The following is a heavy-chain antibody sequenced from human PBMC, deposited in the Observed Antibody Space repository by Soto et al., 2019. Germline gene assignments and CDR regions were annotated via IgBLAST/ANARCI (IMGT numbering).Heavy chain of an antibody. CDR1: GYSFTSYW. V-gene: IGHV5-51*01. Sequence: GESLKISCKGSGYSFTSYWIGWVRQMPGKGLEWMGIVYPGDSDTRYSPSFQGQVTISADKSISTAYLQWSSLKASDTAMYYCARHLIMVRGVYYYYYGMDVWGQGTTVTSP. J-gene: IGHJ6*02. CDR2: VYPGDSDT. CDR3: ARHLIMVRGVYYYYYGMDV. D-gene: IGHD3-10*01.